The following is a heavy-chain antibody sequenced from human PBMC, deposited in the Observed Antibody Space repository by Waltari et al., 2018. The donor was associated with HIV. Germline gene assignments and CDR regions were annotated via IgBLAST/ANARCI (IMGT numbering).Heavy chain of an antibody. J-gene: IGHJ6*02. D-gene: IGHD3-3*01. Sequence: EVQLVESGGGLVKPGGSLSISCAASGFTFSSTPMNWVRQAPGKGLERVSSISTSSSYIYHTDSVKGRFTISRDNAKNSLYLQMNSLRVEDTAVYYCAREKRFTYYGLDVWGQGTTVTVSS. CDR2: ISTSSSYI. CDR1: GFTFSSTP. V-gene: IGHV3-21*01. CDR3: AREKRFTYYGLDV.